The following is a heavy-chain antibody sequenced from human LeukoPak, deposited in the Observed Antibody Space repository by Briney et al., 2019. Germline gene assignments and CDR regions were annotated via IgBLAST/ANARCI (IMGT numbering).Heavy chain of an antibody. CDR3: ARVARMTTSAFDI. V-gene: IGHV3-7*01. CDR2: IKQDGSEK. J-gene: IGHJ3*02. CDR1: GFTFSSYW. Sequence: GGSLRLSCAASGFTFSSYWMSWVRQVPGKGLEWVANIKQDGSEKYYVDSVKGRFTISRDNAKNSLYLQMNSLRAEDTAVYYCARVARMTTSAFDIWGQGTMVTVSS. D-gene: IGHD4-17*01.